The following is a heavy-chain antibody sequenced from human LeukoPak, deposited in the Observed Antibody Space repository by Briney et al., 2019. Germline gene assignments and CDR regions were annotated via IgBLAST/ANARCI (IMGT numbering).Heavy chain of an antibody. J-gene: IGHJ3*02. Sequence: GGSLRLSCAASGFSFRSYDMHWVRQATGTGLEWVSAIATTGDTYYPGSVKGRFTISRENAKNSLYLQMNSLRAGDTAVYYCARGTVGAGVFDIWGPGTMVTVSS. V-gene: IGHV3-13*01. CDR2: IATTGDT. D-gene: IGHD1-26*01. CDR1: GFSFRSYD. CDR3: ARGTVGAGVFDI.